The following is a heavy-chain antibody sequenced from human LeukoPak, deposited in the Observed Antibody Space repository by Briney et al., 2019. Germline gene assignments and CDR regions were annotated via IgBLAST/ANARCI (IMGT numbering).Heavy chain of an antibody. D-gene: IGHD6-25*01. CDR2: ISPSGGNT. Sequence: GGSQRLSCAASGFTFSSYAMSWVRQAPGKGLEWVSLISPSGGNTYYADSVRGRFTISRDNSKNTLHLQMSSLRAEDTAVYYCVRAYPPLRTSAAGDHWGQGTLVTVSS. CDR3: VRAYPPLRTSAAGDH. CDR1: GFTFSSYA. V-gene: IGHV3-23*01. J-gene: IGHJ4*02.